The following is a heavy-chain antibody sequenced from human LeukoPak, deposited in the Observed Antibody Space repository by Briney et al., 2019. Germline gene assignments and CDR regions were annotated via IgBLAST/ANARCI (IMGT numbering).Heavy chain of an antibody. D-gene: IGHD3-22*01. Sequence: GGSLRLSCAASGFTISSNYMSWVRQAPREGLEWVSVIYSGGSTYYADSVKGRFTISRDNSKNTLYLQMNSLRAEDTAVYYCARGHYDSSGYYYYFDYWGQGTLVTVSS. CDR3: ARGHYDSSGYYYYFDY. CDR1: GFTISSNY. CDR2: IYSGGST. V-gene: IGHV3-66*01. J-gene: IGHJ4*02.